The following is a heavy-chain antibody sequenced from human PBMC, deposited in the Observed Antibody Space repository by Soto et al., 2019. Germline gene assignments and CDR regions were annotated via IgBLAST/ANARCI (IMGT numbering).Heavy chain of an antibody. J-gene: IGHJ2*01. CDR1: GFTFSSYS. V-gene: IGHV3-21*01. CDR3: ARDWRSGYSYGYSVLGYFDL. D-gene: IGHD5-18*01. Sequence: EVQLVESGGGLVKPGGSLRLSCAASGFTFSSYSMNWVRQAPGKGLEWVSSISSSSSYIYYEDSVKGRFTISRDNAKNSLYLQMNSLRAEDTAVYYCARDWRSGYSYGYSVLGYFDLWGRGTLVTVSS. CDR2: ISSSSSYI.